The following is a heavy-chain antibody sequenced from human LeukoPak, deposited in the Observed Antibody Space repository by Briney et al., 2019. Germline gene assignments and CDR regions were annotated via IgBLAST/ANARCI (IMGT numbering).Heavy chain of an antibody. CDR2: ISGSGGST. V-gene: IGHV3-23*01. Sequence: HPGGSLRLSCAASGFTFSSYAMSWVRQAPGKGLEWVSAISGSGGSTYYADYVKGRFTISRDNSKNTLYLQMNSLRAEDTAVYYCAKASGGKYYDSSGSDVLRPPIDYWGQGTLVTVSS. D-gene: IGHD3-22*01. CDR3: AKASGGKYYDSSGSDVLRPPIDY. CDR1: GFTFSSYA. J-gene: IGHJ4*02.